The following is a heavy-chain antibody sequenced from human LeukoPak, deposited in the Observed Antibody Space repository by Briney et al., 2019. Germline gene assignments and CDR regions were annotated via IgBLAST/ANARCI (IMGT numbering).Heavy chain of an antibody. CDR3: ARDSYYYDSSGYPLHMAFDI. Sequence: ASVKVSCKASGYTFTSYGISWVGQAPGQGREGMGWISAYNGNTNYAQKLQGRVTMTTDTSTSTAYMELRSLRSDDTAVYYCARDSYYYDSSGYPLHMAFDIWGQGTMVTVSS. CDR1: GYTFTSYG. CDR2: ISAYNGNT. D-gene: IGHD3-22*01. J-gene: IGHJ3*02. V-gene: IGHV1-18*01.